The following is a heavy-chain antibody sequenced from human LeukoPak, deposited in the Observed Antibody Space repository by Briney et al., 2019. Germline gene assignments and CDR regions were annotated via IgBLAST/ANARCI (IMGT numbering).Heavy chain of an antibody. CDR2: IYSGGDT. J-gene: IGHJ4*02. V-gene: IGHV3-53*01. D-gene: IGHD1-26*01. CDR3: AQWVADY. Sequence: GGSLRLSCAASGFTVSTNYMTWVRQAPEKGLEWVSIIYSGGDTYYADSVKGRFTISRDNSKNTLYLQMDSLRAEDTAVYYCAQWVADYWGQGTLVTVSS. CDR1: GFTVSTNY.